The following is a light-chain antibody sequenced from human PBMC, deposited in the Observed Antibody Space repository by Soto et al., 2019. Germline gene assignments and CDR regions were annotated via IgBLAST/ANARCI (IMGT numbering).Light chain of an antibody. CDR3: SSYTSSSTS. Sequence: QSALTQPASVSGSPGQSITISCTGTSSDVGGYNYVSWYQQHPGKAPKLMIYDVSNRPSGVSNRFSGSKPGNTASLTISGLQAEDEADYYCSSYTSSSTSFGGGTKLTVL. J-gene: IGLJ2*01. V-gene: IGLV2-14*01. CDR1: SSDVGGYNY. CDR2: DVS.